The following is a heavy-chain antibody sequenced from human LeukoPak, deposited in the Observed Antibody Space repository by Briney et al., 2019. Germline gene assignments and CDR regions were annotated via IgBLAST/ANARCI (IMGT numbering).Heavy chain of an antibody. CDR3: AIHVTIRGPYDGSDI. V-gene: IGHV4-59*08. J-gene: IGHJ3*02. CDR1: GDSISSYY. D-gene: IGHD5-24*01. Sequence: PSETLSLTCTVSGDSISSYYWSWIRQPPGKGLEWIGYIYYSGGTDYNPSLKSRVTISVDTSKNQFSLKLRSVTAADTAVYYCAIHVTIRGPYDGSDIWGQGKMVTVSP. CDR2: IYYSGGT.